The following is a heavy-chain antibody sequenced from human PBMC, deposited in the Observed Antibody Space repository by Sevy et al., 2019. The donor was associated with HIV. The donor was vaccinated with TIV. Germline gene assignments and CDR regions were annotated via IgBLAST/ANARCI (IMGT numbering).Heavy chain of an antibody. J-gene: IGHJ4*02. CDR2: IYYSGST. CDR3: ASSTLYGFHYFDY. CDR1: GGSISSSSYY. D-gene: IGHD3-10*01. V-gene: IGHV4-39*01. Sequence: SETLSLTCTVSGGSISSSSYYWGWIRQPPGKGLEWIGSIYYSGSTYYNPSLKSRVTISVDTSKNQFSLKLSSVTAADTAVYYCASSTLYGFHYFDYWGQGTLVTVSS.